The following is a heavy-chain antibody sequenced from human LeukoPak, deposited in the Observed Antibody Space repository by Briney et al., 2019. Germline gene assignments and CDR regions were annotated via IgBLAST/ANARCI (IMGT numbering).Heavy chain of an antibody. CDR1: GFTFSSYW. J-gene: IGHJ4*02. V-gene: IGHV3-74*01. CDR2: INSDGSST. Sequence: GGSLRLSCAASGFTFSSYWMHWVRQAPGKGLVWVSRINSDGSSTSYADSVKGRFTISRDNAKHSLYLQMNGLRAEDTAVYYCARRILVAGGYYFDYWGQGTLVTVSS. CDR3: ARRILVAGGYYFDY. D-gene: IGHD6-19*01.